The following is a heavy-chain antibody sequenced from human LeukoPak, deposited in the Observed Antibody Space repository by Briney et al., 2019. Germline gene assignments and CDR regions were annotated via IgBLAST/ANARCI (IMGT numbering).Heavy chain of an antibody. CDR2: IYYSGST. CDR3: ARGSLTYYDSSGYYYRAFDI. J-gene: IGHJ3*02. Sequence: SETLSLTCTVSGGSISSGGYYRSWIRQHPGKGLEWIGYIYYSGSTYYNPSLKSRVTISVDTSKNQFSLKLSSVTAADTAVYYCARGSLTYYDSSGYYYRAFDIWGQGTMVTVSS. D-gene: IGHD3-22*01. V-gene: IGHV4-31*03. CDR1: GGSISSGGYY.